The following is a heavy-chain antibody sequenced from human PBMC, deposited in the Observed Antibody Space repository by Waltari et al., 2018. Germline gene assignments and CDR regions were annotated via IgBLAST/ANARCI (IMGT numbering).Heavy chain of an antibody. V-gene: IGHV3-30-3*01. D-gene: IGHD4-17*01. Sequence: QVQLVESGGGVVQPGRSLRLSCAASGFTFSSYAMHWVRQAPGQGVEWVAVISYDGSNKYYADSGKGRVTISRDNSKNTLYLQMNSLRAEDTAVYYCASYGDYVDYWGQGTLVTVSS. CDR1: GFTFSSYA. CDR3: ASYGDYVDY. CDR2: ISYDGSNK. J-gene: IGHJ4*02.